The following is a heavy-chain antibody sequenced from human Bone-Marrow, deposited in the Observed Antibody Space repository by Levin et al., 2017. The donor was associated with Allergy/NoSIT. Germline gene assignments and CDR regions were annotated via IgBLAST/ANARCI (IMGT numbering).Heavy chain of an antibody. CDR2: VWNDGSRE. CDR3: ASDRFGAAYLSSTFDE. CDR1: GFTFRSYG. Sequence: QAGGSLRLSCAVSGFTFRSYGMHWVRQAPDKGLEWVAGVWNDGSREHYADSVKGRFTISRDNSRNTVFLHMDSLRAEDTAVYFCASDRFGAAYLSSTFDEWGRGSLVTVSS. J-gene: IGHJ4*02. V-gene: IGHV3-33*01. D-gene: IGHD3-10*01.